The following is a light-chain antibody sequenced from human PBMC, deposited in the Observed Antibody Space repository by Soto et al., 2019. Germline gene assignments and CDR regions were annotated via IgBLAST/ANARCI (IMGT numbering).Light chain of an antibody. V-gene: IGLV2-14*01. J-gene: IGLJ1*01. Sequence: QSALTQPASVSGSPGQSITISCTGTSSDVGGSHYVSWYQQHPGKAPKLIIHEVSARPSGVSNRFSGSKSGNTASLTISGLQAEEEADYYCSSYTSSSTIVVFGTGTKLAVL. CDR2: EVS. CDR3: SSYTSSSTIVV. CDR1: SSDVGGSHY.